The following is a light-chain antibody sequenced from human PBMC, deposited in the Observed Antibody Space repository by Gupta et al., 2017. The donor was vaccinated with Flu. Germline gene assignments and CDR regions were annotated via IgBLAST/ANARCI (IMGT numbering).Light chain of an antibody. CDR2: AAS. CDR1: QGISTY. V-gene: IGKV1-9*01. Sequence: DIQLTQSPSFLSASVGDRVNITCRASQGISTYLAWYQQKPGKAPKVLMYAASTLQIGVPSRFSGSGSGPEFTLTISSLQPEDFATYYCQQLNSYPYTFGPGTTVDIK. CDR3: QQLNSYPYT. J-gene: IGKJ3*01.